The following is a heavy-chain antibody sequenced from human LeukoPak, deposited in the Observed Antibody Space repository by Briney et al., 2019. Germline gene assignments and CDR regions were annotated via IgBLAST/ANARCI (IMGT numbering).Heavy chain of an antibody. J-gene: IGHJ6*04. V-gene: IGHV4-39*07. CDR3: ARVLDV. CDR2: IYYSGST. CDR1: GGSISSSSYY. Sequence: PSETLSLTCTVSGGSISSSSYYWGWIRQPPGKGLEWIGSIYYSGSTNYNPSLKSRVTISIDTSKNQFSLKLRSTTAADTAVYYCARVLDVWGKGTTVTVSS.